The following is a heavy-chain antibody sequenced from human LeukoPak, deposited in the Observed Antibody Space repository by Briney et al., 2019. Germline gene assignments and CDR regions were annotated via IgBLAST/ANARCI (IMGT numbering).Heavy chain of an antibody. CDR2: FDPEDGET. CDR3: AADARRGYDFWSGYLMSY. Sequence: ASVKVSCKVSGYTLTELSMHWVRQAPGKGLEWMGGFDPEDGETIYAQKFQGRVTMTEDTSTDTAYMELSSLRSEDTAVYYCAADARRGYDFWSGYLMSYWGPGTLVTVSS. CDR1: GYTLTELS. V-gene: IGHV1-24*01. D-gene: IGHD3-3*01. J-gene: IGHJ4*02.